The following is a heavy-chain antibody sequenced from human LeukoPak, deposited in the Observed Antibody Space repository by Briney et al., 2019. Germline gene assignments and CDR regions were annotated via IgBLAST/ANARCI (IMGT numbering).Heavy chain of an antibody. V-gene: IGHV3-33*06. CDR1: GFTFSSYG. J-gene: IGHJ4*02. D-gene: IGHD3-3*01. CDR2: IWYDGSNK. CDR3: AKAIVGRKMVFDY. Sequence: SGGSLRLSCAASGFTFSSYGVHWVRQAPGKGLERVAVIWYDGSNKYYADSVKGRFTISRDNSKNTLYLQMNSLRAEDTAVYYCAKAIVGRKMVFDYWGQGTLVTVSS.